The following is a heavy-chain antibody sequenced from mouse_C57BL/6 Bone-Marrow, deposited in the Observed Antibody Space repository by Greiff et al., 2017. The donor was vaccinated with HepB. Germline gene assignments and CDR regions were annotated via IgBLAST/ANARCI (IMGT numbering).Heavy chain of an antibody. CDR2: IWRGGST. CDR3: AKNIRDYDGIDY. J-gene: IGHJ2*01. CDR1: GFSLTSYG. D-gene: IGHD2-4*01. V-gene: IGHV2-5*01. Sequence: QVQLKESGPGLVQPSQSLSITCTVSGFSLTSYGVHWVRQSPGKGLEWLGVIWRGGSTDYNAAFMSRLSITKDNSKSQVFFKMNSLQADDTAISYCAKNIRDYDGIDYWGQGTTLTVSS.